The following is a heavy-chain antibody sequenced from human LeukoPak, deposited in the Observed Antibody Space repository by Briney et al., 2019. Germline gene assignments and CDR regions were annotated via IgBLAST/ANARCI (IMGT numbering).Heavy chain of an antibody. V-gene: IGHV1-69*13. CDR2: IIPIFGTA. Sequence: ASVKVSCKASGGTFSSYAISWVRQAPGQGLEWMGGIIPIFGTANYAQKFQGRVTITADESTSTAYMELSSLRSEDTAVYYCATSIFGVVIIDYWGQGTLVTVSS. CDR1: GGTFSSYA. CDR3: ATSIFGVVIIDY. J-gene: IGHJ4*02. D-gene: IGHD3-3*01.